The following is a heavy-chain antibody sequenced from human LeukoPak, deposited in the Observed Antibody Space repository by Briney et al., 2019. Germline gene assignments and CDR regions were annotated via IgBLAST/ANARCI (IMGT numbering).Heavy chain of an antibody. CDR3: ARERNFYYFDY. CDR1: GFTFNGYT. J-gene: IGHJ4*02. D-gene: IGHD3-3*01. Sequence: GGSLRLSCAASGFTFNGYTMTWVRQAPGKGLEWVSSITGDCNYIFYADSVKGRFTISRDNAQNSLFLELNSLRGEDTAVYYCARERNFYYFDYWGQGALVTVSS. CDR2: ITGDCNYI. V-gene: IGHV3-21*01.